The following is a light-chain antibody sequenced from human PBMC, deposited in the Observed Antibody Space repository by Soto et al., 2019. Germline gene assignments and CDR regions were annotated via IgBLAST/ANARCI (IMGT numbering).Light chain of an antibody. CDR1: SSDVDGYNY. CDR3: GSYTNSITLV. CDR2: ADN. Sequence: QSALTQPASVSGAPGQSLTISCTGTSSDVDGYNYVSWYQHHPGTVPQLLIYADNLPPPGISNCFSGSTSGNTASLTISVIHADDEGYYYCGSYTNSITLVFGGGTKLTVL. V-gene: IGLV2-14*03. J-gene: IGLJ2*01.